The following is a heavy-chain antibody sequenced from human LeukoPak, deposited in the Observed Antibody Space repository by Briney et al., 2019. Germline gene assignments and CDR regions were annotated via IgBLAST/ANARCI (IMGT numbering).Heavy chain of an antibody. CDR2: INGDGSWT. V-gene: IGHV3-74*01. J-gene: IGHJ4*02. D-gene: IGHD2-2*01. Sequence: GGSLRLSCAASGNYWMHWVRQAPGKGLVWVSHINGDGSWTTYADSVKGRFTISKGNAKNTVYLQMNNLRAEDTAVYYCVSFYETYWGRGTLVTVSS. CDR3: VSFYETY. CDR1: GNYW.